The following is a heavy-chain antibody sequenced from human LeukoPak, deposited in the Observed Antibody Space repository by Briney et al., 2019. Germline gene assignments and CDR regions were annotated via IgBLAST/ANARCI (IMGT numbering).Heavy chain of an antibody. CDR2: IIPIFGTA. V-gene: IGHV1-69*13. J-gene: IGHJ4*02. Sequence: ASVKVSCKASGGTFSSYAISWVRQAPGQGLEWMGGIIPIFGTANYAQKFQGRVTITADESTSAAYMELSSLRSEDTAVYYCARLGGIAGIDYWGQGTLVTVSS. CDR3: ARLGGIAGIDY. CDR1: GGTFSSYA. D-gene: IGHD6-13*01.